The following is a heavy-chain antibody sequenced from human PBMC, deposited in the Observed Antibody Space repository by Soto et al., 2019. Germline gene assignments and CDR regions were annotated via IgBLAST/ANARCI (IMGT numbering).Heavy chain of an antibody. CDR1: GFTFSSCG. CDR3: AKDWTWFGEFIEQDYYYGMDV. V-gene: IGHV3-30*18. Sequence: QVQLVESGGGVVQPGRSLRLSCAASGFTFSSCGMHWVRQAPGKGLEWVAVISYDGSNKYYADSVKGRFTISRDNSKNTLYLQMNSLRAEDTAVYYCAKDWTWFGEFIEQDYYYGMDVWGLGTTVTVSS. J-gene: IGHJ6*02. D-gene: IGHD3-10*01. CDR2: ISYDGSNK.